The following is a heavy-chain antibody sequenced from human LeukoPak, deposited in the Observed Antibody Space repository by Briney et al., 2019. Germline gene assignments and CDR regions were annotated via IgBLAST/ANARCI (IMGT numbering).Heavy chain of an antibody. CDR3: ARDLEVAAAPDY. J-gene: IGHJ4*02. V-gene: IGHV3-21*01. Sequence: GGSLRLSCAASGFTFSNYNMNWVRQAPGKGLEWVSSISSSSSYIYYADSVKGRFTISRDNAKNSLYLQMNSLRAEDTAVHYCARDLEVAAAPDYWGQGTLVTVSS. CDR1: GFTFSNYN. D-gene: IGHD2-15*01. CDR2: ISSSSSYI.